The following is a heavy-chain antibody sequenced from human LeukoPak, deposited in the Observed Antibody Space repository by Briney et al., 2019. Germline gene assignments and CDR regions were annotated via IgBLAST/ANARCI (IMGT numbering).Heavy chain of an antibody. CDR3: ARATRGYYYDSSGYCRFDY. Sequence: SETLSLTCTVSGGSISSSSYYWGWIRQPPGKGLEWIGSIYYSGSTYYNPSLKSRVTISVDTSKNQFSLRLSSVTAADTAVYYCARATRGYYYDSSGYCRFDYWGQGTLVTVSS. CDR1: GGSISSSSYY. D-gene: IGHD3-22*01. J-gene: IGHJ4*02. V-gene: IGHV4-39*01. CDR2: IYYSGST.